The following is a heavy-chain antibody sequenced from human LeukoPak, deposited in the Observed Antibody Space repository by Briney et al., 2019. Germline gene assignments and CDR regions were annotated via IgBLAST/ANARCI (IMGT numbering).Heavy chain of an antibody. V-gene: IGHV3-23*01. CDR1: GFIFSSYA. D-gene: IGHD3-10*01. J-gene: IGHJ4*02. CDR2: ISGSGGST. CDR3: LRGFGEYY. Sequence: GGSVRLLCGACGFIFSSYAMRWVREARGKGREGGSAISGSGGSTYYADTVKGRFTISRDNSKNTLYLQMNSLRAEDTAVYYCLRGFGEYYWGQGTLVTVSS.